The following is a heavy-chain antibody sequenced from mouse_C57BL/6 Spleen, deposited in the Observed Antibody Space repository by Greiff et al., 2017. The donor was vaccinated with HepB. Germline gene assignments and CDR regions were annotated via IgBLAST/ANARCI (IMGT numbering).Heavy chain of an antibody. CDR2: INPNYGTT. J-gene: IGHJ3*01. CDR1: GYSFTDYN. CDR3: ARGGLFGSSYGFAY. Sequence: EVKLQESGPELVKPGASVKISCKASGYSFTDYNMNWVKQSNGKSLEWIGVINPNYGTTSYNQKFKGKATLTVDQASSTAYMQLNSLTSEDSAVYYCARGGLFGSSYGFAYWGQGTLVTVSA. V-gene: IGHV1-39*01. D-gene: IGHD1-1*01.